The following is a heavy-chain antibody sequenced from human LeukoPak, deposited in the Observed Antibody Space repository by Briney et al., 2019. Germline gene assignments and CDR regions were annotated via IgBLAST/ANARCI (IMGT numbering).Heavy chain of an antibody. CDR3: ARQKCTSTSCLPKNAFDI. D-gene: IGHD2-2*01. J-gene: IGHJ3*02. Sequence: MASETLSLTCTVSGGSISGYYWSWIRQPPGKGLEWIGYIYSSGSTNYNPSLKSRVTISVDTSKNQFSLKLSSVTAADTAVYYCARQKCTSTSCLPKNAFDIWGQGTMVTVSS. CDR2: IYSSGST. CDR1: GGSISGYY. V-gene: IGHV4-4*09.